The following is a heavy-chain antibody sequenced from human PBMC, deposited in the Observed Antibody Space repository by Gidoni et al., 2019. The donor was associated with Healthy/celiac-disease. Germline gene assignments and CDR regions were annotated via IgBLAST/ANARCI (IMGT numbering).Heavy chain of an antibody. D-gene: IGHD2-2*01. V-gene: IGHV3-21*01. CDR3: ARGSYCSSTSCYSYYYYMDV. Sequence: EVQLVESGGGLVKPGGSLRLSCAASGFTFSSYSMNWVRQAPGKGLEWVSSISSSSSYIYYADSVKGRFTISRDNAKNSLYLQMNSLRAEDTAVYYCARGSYCSSTSCYSYYYYMDVWGKGTTVTVSS. J-gene: IGHJ6*03. CDR1: GFTFSSYS. CDR2: ISSSSSYI.